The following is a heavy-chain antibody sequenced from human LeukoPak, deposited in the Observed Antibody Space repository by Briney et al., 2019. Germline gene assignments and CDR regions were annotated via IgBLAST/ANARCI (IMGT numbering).Heavy chain of an antibody. V-gene: IGHV3-23*01. J-gene: IGHJ4*02. Sequence: GGSLRLSCAASGFTFSNYAMSWVRQAPGKGLEWVSGISDSGGSTYLAASVKGRFIISRDNSKNTLYLQMNSLRAEDTAVYYCAKGSGPYSSDGACNIIFNYWGQGTLVTVSS. D-gene: IGHD2-15*01. CDR1: GFTFSNYA. CDR3: AKGSGPYSSDGACNIIFNY. CDR2: ISDSGGST.